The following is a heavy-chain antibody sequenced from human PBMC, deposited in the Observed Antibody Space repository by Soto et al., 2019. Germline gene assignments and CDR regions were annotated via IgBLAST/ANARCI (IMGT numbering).Heavy chain of an antibody. D-gene: IGHD6-6*01. J-gene: IGHJ6*02. V-gene: IGHV5-10-1*01. Sequence: GESLKISCKGSGYSFTSYWISWVRQMPGKGLEWMGRIDPSDSYTNYSPSFQGHVTISADKSISTAYLQWSSLKASDTAMYYCARHIDSSFPYYGMDVWGQGTTVTSP. CDR1: GYSFTSYW. CDR2: IDPSDSYT. CDR3: ARHIDSSFPYYGMDV.